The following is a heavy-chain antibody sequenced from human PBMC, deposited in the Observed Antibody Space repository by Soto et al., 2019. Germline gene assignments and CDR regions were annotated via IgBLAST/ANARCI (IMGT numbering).Heavy chain of an antibody. D-gene: IGHD6-6*01. Sequence: QVQLVESGGGVVQPGRSLRLSCAASGFTFSSYGMHWVRQAPGKGLEWVAVIWYDGSNKYYADSVKCRFTISRDNYKNTLNLQMDSLRAEDPAVYYCARARWSISAKSEYFDLSGRGTLVTASS. CDR1: GFTFSSYG. V-gene: IGHV3-33*01. CDR2: IWYDGSNK. CDR3: ARARWSISAKSEYFDL. J-gene: IGHJ2*01.